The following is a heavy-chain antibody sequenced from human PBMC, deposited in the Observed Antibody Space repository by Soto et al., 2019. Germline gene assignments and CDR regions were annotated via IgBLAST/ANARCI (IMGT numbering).Heavy chain of an antibody. D-gene: IGHD3-9*01. CDR3: AKDQNVLRYFDWLSTSYYYYYYGMDV. CDR2: ISGSGGST. CDR1: GGSISSYY. V-gene: IGHV3-23*01. J-gene: IGHJ6*02. Sequence: PSETLSLTCPVSGGSISSYYWSWVRQAPGKGLEWVSAISGSGGSTYYADSVKGRFTISRDNSKNTLYLQMNSLRAEDTAVYYCAKDQNVLRYFDWLSTSYYYYYYGMDVWGQGTTVTVSS.